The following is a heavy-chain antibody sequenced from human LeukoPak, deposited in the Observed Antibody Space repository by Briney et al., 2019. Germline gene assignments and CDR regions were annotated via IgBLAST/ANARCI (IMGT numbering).Heavy chain of an antibody. CDR2: ISYDGSNK. J-gene: IGHJ4*02. V-gene: IGHV3-30*18. Sequence: GGSLRLSCAASGFTFSSYGMHWVRQAPGKGLEWVAVISYDGSNKYYADSGKGRFTISRANSKHSLYLQMNTLRAEDTALYYCAQVTGHYALFHWGQGTLVTVSS. D-gene: IGHD3-16*01. CDR3: AQVTGHYALFH. CDR1: GFTFSSYG.